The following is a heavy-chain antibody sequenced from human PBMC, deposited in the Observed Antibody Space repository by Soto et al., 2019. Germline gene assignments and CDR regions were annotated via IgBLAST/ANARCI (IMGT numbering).Heavy chain of an antibody. V-gene: IGHV4-61*01. Sequence: GGSRNIDKKYWTVIREPPGKGLEWIGYIYYTGSTNYNPSLGSRVPISVDTSKNQFSLKLSPATAAETAVYYCARGFLQADDG. CDR2: IYYTGST. CDR1: GGSRNIDKKY. CDR3: ARGFLQADDG. D-gene: IGHD3-3*01. J-gene: IGHJ6*01.